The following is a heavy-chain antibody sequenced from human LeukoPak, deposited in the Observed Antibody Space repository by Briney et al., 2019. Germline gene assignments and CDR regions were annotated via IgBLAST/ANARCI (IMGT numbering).Heavy chain of an antibody. V-gene: IGHV3-21*01. J-gene: IGHJ4*02. CDR2: ISSSSSYI. D-gene: IGHD2-21*01. Sequence: GGSLRLSCAASGFTFSSYSMNWVRQAPGKGLEWVSSISSSSSYIYYADSVKGRFTISRDNAKNSLYLQMNSLRAEDTAVYYCATLTLFSTFQEYCFDYWGQGTLVTVSS. CDR3: ATLTLFSTFQEYCFDY. CDR1: GFTFSSYS.